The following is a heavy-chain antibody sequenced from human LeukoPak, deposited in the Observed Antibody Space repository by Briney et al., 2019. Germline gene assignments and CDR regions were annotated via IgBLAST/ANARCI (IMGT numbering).Heavy chain of an antibody. D-gene: IGHD3-3*01. CDR2: IVGSGGTT. J-gene: IGHJ4*02. CDR3: ASISGYFEY. Sequence: GGSLRLSCEASGFTFSSYSMSWVRQAPGKGLEWASAIVGSGGTTFYADSVKGRFTISRDNSKNTQYLQMNSLRAEDTAVYYCASISGYFEYWGQGTLVSVSS. V-gene: IGHV3-23*01. CDR1: GFTFSSYS.